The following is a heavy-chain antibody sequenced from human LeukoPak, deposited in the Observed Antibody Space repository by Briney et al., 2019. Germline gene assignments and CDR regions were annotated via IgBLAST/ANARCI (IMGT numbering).Heavy chain of an antibody. CDR1: GFSFSDYA. CDR3: ARVFRPADYFDY. V-gene: IGHV3-7*01. J-gene: IGHJ4*02. CDR2: IKQDGSEK. Sequence: GRSLRLSCAASGFSFSDYAMHWVRQAPGKGLEWAANIKQDGSEKYYVDSVKGRFTISRDNAKNSLYLQMNSLRAEDTAVYYCARVFRPADYFDYWGQGTLVTVSS.